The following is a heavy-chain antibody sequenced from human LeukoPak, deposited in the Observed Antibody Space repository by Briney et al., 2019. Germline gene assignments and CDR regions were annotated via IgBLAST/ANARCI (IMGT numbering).Heavy chain of an antibody. CDR2: IYSGGST. V-gene: IGHV3-66*01. J-gene: IGHJ4*02. Sequence: GGSLRLSCAASGFTVSSNYMSWVRQAPGKGLEWVSVIYSGGSTYYADSVKGRFTISRDNSKNTLYLQMNSLRAEDTAVYYCARDSGSRIFDYWGQGTLVTVSS. CDR1: GFTVSSNY. CDR3: ARDSGSRIFDY. D-gene: IGHD3-10*01.